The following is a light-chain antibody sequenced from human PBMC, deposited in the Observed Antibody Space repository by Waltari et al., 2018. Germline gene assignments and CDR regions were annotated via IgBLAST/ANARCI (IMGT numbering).Light chain of an antibody. CDR2: GAS. Sequence: EIVLTQSPGTLSLSPGERATLSCRATESVPANYLAWYQQKPGQAPRLRISGASSRATGIPDRFSGRGSGTDFTLTIARLEPEDFAVYYCQQYGETPWRFGQGTKVDLK. CDR3: QQYGETPWR. J-gene: IGKJ1*01. CDR1: ESVPANY. V-gene: IGKV3-20*01.